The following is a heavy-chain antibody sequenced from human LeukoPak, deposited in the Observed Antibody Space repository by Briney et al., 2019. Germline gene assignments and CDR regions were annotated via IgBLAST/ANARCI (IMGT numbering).Heavy chain of an antibody. CDR3: TKGPDPGGFGY. CDR2: ISYDGTKK. J-gene: IGHJ4*02. V-gene: IGHV3-30*18. D-gene: IGHD3-10*01. CDR1: GFTFSDYG. Sequence: GGSLRLSCAASGFTFSDYGIHWVRQAPGKGLQWVAVISYDGTKKYYADSVKGRLTISRDNSNNTLYLQLNSLKAEDTAVYYCTKGPDPGGFGYWGQGPLVTVSS.